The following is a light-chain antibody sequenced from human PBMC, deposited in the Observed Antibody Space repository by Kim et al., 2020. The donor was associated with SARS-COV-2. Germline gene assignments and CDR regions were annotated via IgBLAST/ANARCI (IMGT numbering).Light chain of an antibody. Sequence: LSASVGERVNITCRASQGISSYFAWYQVKPGKAPKLLIYASSTLQSGVPSTFSGSGSGTDFTLTISSLQPSDFATYYCQQYSSYSFGQGTKVDIK. V-gene: IGKV1-9*01. CDR3: QQYSSYS. CDR1: QGISSY. CDR2: ASS. J-gene: IGKJ1*01.